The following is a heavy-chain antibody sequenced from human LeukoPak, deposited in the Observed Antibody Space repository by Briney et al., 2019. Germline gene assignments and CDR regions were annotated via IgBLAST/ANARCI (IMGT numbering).Heavy chain of an antibody. CDR3: AIGDSIAMVNY. Sequence: SETLSLTCAVYGGSFSGYYWSWIRQPPGKRLEWIGEINHSGSTNYNPSLKSRVTISVDTSKNQFSLKLSSVTAADTAVYYCAIGDSIAMVNYWGQGTLVTVSS. CDR1: GGSFSGYY. CDR2: INHSGST. J-gene: IGHJ4*02. D-gene: IGHD5-18*01. V-gene: IGHV4-34*01.